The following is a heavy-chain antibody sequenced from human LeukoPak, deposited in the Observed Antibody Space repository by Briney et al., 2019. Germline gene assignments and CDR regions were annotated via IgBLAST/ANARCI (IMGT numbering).Heavy chain of an antibody. CDR3: AREEQQLPFNWFDP. CDR2: INPNSGGT. Sequence: GASVKVSCKASGYTFTGYYMHWVRQAPGQGLEWMGWINPNSGGTNYAQKFQGRVTMTRDTSISTAYMELSRLRSDDTAVYYCAREEQQLPFNWFDPWGQGTLVTVSS. J-gene: IGHJ5*02. CDR1: GYTFTGYY. D-gene: IGHD6-13*01. V-gene: IGHV1-2*02.